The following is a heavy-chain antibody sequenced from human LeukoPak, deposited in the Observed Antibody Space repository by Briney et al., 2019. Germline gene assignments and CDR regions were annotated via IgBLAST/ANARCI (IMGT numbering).Heavy chain of an antibody. Sequence: GGSLRLSCAASGFTFSSYWMSWVRQAPGKGLEWVANIKQDGSEKYYVDSVKGRFTTSRDNAKNSLYLQMNSLRAEDTAVYYCASWEYSSSWYVDYWGQGTLVTVSS. CDR1: GFTFSSYW. J-gene: IGHJ4*02. CDR2: IKQDGSEK. D-gene: IGHD6-13*01. V-gene: IGHV3-7*01. CDR3: ASWEYSSSWYVDY.